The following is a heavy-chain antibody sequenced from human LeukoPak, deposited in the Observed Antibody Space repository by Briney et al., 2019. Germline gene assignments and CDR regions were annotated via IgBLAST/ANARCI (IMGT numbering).Heavy chain of an antibody. D-gene: IGHD3-10*01. Sequence: GGSLRLSCTASGFTFSADWMSWVRQAPWKGVEGVANIKKDGSEKYYVDSVKGRLTVSKDNARNSLFLQMNSLRTEDTAVYYCARGRISMVRGLIRVTHFDSWGQGTLATVSS. V-gene: IGHV3-7*01. CDR2: IKKDGSEK. CDR3: ARGRISMVRGLIRVTHFDS. J-gene: IGHJ4*02. CDR1: GFTFSADW.